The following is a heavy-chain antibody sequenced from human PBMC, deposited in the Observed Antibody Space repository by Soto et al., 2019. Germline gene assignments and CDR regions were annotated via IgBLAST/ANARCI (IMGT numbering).Heavy chain of an antibody. Sequence: EVQLLESGGGLVQPGGSLRLSCAASGFTFSTYAMTWVRQAPGKGPEWVSRIGDSEGETTHYADSVKGRFTISRDNAKNILYLQMNSLRVEDTAIYYWAKGYCGGGRCYDLDNWFDSWGQGTRVTVSS. J-gene: IGHJ5*01. CDR2: IGDSEGETT. D-gene: IGHD2-15*01. CDR1: GFTFSTYA. V-gene: IGHV3-23*01. CDR3: AKGYCGGGRCYDLDNWFDS.